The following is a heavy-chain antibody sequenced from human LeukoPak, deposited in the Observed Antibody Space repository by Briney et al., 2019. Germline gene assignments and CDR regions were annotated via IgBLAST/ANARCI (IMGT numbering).Heavy chain of an antibody. CDR1: GGSFSGYY. J-gene: IGHJ4*02. Sequence: SETLSLTCAVYGGSFSGYYWSWIRQPPGKGLEWIGEINHSGSTNYNPSLKSRVTISVDTSKNHFSLKLSSVTAADTAVYYCAREDRQNWNYAYWGQGTLVTVSS. V-gene: IGHV4-34*01. D-gene: IGHD1-1*01. CDR3: AREDRQNWNYAY. CDR2: INHSGST.